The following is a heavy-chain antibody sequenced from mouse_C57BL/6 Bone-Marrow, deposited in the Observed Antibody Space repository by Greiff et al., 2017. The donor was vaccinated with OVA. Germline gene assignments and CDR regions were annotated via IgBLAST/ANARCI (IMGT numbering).Heavy chain of an antibody. J-gene: IGHJ4*01. CDR2: INPNYGTT. V-gene: IGHV1-39*01. CDR1: GYSFTDYN. CDR3: ARSKKPYAMDY. Sequence: EVKLMESGPELVKPGASVKISCKASGYSFTDYNMNWVKQSNGKSLEWIGVINPNYGTTSYNQKFKGKATLTVDQSSSTAYMHLNCLTSEDSAVYYCARSKKPYAMDYWGQGTSVTVSS.